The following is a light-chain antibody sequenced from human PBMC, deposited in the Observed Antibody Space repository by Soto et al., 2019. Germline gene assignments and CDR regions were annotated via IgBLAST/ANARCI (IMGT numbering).Light chain of an antibody. CDR1: SSDVGSYNL. Sequence: QSALTQPASVSGSPGQSITISCTGTSSDVGSYNLVSWYQQHPGKAPKLMIYEGSKRPSGVSNRFSGSKSGKTASLTLSGLQAEDEADYYCCSYAGSSTFVFGTGTKVTVL. CDR3: CSYAGSSTFV. V-gene: IGLV2-23*03. J-gene: IGLJ1*01. CDR2: EGS.